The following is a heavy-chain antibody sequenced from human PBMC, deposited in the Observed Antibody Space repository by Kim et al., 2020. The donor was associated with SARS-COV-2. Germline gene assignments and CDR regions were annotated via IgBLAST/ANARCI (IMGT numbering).Heavy chain of an antibody. Sequence: ASVKVSCKASGYTFTGYYMHWVRQAPGQGLEWMGWINPNSGGTNYAQKFQGRVTMTRDTSISTAYMELSRLRSDDTAVYYCARVRGEYSSSWAPKPIYYYYMDVWGKGTTVTVSS. CDR2: INPNSGGT. V-gene: IGHV1-2*02. J-gene: IGHJ6*03. D-gene: IGHD6-13*01. CDR3: ARVRGEYSSSWAPKPIYYYYMDV. CDR1: GYTFTGYY.